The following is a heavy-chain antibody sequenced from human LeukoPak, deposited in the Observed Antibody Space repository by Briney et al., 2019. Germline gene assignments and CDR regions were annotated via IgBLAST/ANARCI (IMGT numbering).Heavy chain of an antibody. Sequence: PEASVKVSCKASGYTFTSYGISWVRQAPGQGLEWMGWISDYNGNTNYAQKLQGRVTMTTDTSTSTAYMEVRSLRSDDTAVYYCARSQYYYDSRGYYYFDYWGQGTLVTVSS. V-gene: IGHV1-18*01. CDR3: ARSQYYYDSRGYYYFDY. D-gene: IGHD3-22*01. J-gene: IGHJ4*02. CDR1: GYTFTSYG. CDR2: ISDYNGNT.